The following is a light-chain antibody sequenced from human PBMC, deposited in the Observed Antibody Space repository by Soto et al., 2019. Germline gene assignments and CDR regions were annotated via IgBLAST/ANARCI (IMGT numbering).Light chain of an antibody. CDR1: QSVSSSY. V-gene: IGKV3-20*01. CDR3: EQYGSSLIT. J-gene: IGKJ5*01. CDR2: GAY. Sequence: EIVMTQSPATLSVSPGERATLSCRASQSVSSSYLAWYQQKPGQAHRLLIYGAYSRATGIQDRFSGSGSGTDFTLTIRRLEPEEFAVYYCEQYGSSLITVGQGTRLEI.